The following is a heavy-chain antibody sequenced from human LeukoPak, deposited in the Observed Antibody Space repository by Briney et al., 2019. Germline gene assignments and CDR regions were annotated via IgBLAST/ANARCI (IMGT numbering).Heavy chain of an antibody. J-gene: IGHJ4*02. CDR1: GXTFSDYY. V-gene: IGHV3-74*01. D-gene: IGHD1-14*01. CDR3: VRDSNLSFDY. CDR2: INTDGTAT. Sequence: PGGSLRLSCAASGXTFSDYYMSWIRQAPGKGLEWVSHINTDGTATTYADSVKGRFTISRDNAKNTLYLRMNGLRAEDTAVYYCVRDSNLSFDYWGQGALVTVSS.